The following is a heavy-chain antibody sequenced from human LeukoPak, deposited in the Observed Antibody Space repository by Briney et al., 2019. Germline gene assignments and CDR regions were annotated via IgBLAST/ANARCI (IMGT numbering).Heavy chain of an antibody. V-gene: IGHV5-51*01. J-gene: IGHJ4*02. Sequence: GESLKISCKGSGYNFAHDWIGWVRQMPGKGLEWMGIIFPDDSDTIYSPSFQGQVTISADKSINTAYLQWNNLKASDGAIYYCARQESEMTTPANRYFDLWGQGTLITVSS. CDR1: GYNFAHDW. CDR2: IFPDDSDT. D-gene: IGHD5-24*01. CDR3: ARQESEMTTPANRYFDL.